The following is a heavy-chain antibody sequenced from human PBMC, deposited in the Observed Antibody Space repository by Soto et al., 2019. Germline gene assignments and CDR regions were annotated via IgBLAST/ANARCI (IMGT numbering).Heavy chain of an antibody. CDR2: IYYSRTT. J-gene: IGHJ6*03. Sequence: TCTVSGGSISSGGYSWSWIRQHPGKGLEWVGYIYYSRTTYYNPSLESRVTISVDTSKNQFSLNLSSVTAADTAVYYCARVLAGTTFYYYYYMDVWGKGTTVTVSS. D-gene: IGHD1-1*01. CDR1: GGSISSGGYS. CDR3: ARVLAGTTFYYYYYMDV. V-gene: IGHV4-31*03.